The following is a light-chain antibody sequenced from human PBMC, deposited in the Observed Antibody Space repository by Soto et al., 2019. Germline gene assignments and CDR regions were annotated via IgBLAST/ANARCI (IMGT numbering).Light chain of an antibody. J-gene: IGKJ2*01. V-gene: IGKV3-20*01. CDR3: QHYGSSPPYT. CDR1: QSVSSSY. CDR2: GAS. Sequence: EIVLTQSPGTLSLSPGERATLSCRASQSVSSSYLAWYQQKPGQAPRLLIYGASIRATGIPDRFSGSGSGKDITLTISRLEPKDFAVYYCQHYGSSPPYTFGQKTKLEIK.